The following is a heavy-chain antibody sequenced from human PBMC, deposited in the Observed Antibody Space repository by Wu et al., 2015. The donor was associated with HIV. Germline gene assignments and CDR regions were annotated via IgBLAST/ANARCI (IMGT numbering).Heavy chain of an antibody. CDR3: ARSLSAQNWFDP. CDR1: GYTFTSYG. Sequence: QVQLVQSGAEMKKPGASVKVSCKASGYTFTSYGISWVRQAPGQGLEWMGWISTYNGNTNYAQKFQGRVTMTTDTSTSTAYMEVRSLRSDDTAVYFCARSLSAQNWFDPWGQGTLVTVSS. CDR2: ISTYNGNT. V-gene: IGHV1-18*01. J-gene: IGHJ5*02.